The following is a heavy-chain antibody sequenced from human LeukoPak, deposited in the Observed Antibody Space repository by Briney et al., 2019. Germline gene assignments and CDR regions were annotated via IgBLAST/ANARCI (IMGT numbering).Heavy chain of an antibody. V-gene: IGHV4-61*02. CDR3: ARAQRWLQHDAFDI. J-gene: IGHJ3*02. D-gene: IGHD5-24*01. Sequence: PSETLSLTCAVSGGSISSNSYYWGWIRQPAGKGLEWIGRIYTSGSTNYNPSLKSRVTISVDTSKNQFSLKLSSVTAADTAVYYCARAQRWLQHDAFDIWGQGTMVTVSS. CDR2: IYTSGST. CDR1: GGSISSNSYY.